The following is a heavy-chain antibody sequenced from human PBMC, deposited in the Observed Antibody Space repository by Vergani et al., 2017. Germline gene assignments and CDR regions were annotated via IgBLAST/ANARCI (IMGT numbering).Heavy chain of an antibody. CDR3: AKEGIVVVPAAIPHSLFDY. CDR2: ISGSGGST. CDR1: GFTFSNAW. D-gene: IGHD2-2*01. V-gene: IGHV3-23*04. Sequence: EVQLVESGGGLVKPGGSLRLSCAASGFTFSNAWMSWVRQAPGKGLEWVSAISGSGGSTYYADSVKGRFTISRDNSKNTLYLQMNSLRAEDTAVYYCAKEGIVVVPAAIPHSLFDYWGQGTLVTVSS. J-gene: IGHJ4*02.